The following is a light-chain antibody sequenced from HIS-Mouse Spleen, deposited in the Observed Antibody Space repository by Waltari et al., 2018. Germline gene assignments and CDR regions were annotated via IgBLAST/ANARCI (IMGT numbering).Light chain of an antibody. Sequence: DIQMTQSPSSLSASVGDRVTITCQASQDISNYLDWYQQKPGKAPKLLLYDASNLETGVPSRVSGSGSGTDVTFTISSLQPEDIATYYCQQYDNLPYTFGQGTKLEIK. CDR1: QDISNY. J-gene: IGKJ2*01. CDR3: QQYDNLPYT. CDR2: DAS. V-gene: IGKV1-33*01.